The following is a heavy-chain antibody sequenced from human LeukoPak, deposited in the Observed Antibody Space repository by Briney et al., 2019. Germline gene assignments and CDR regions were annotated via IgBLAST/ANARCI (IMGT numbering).Heavy chain of an antibody. CDR2: ISSSSSYT. Sequence: MTGGSLRLSCAASGFTFSSYSMNWVRQAPGKGLEWVSSISSSSSYTYYADSVKGRFTISRDNAKNSLYLQMNSLRAEDTAVYYCARDRNYYGSGSSDYWGQGTLVTVSS. J-gene: IGHJ4*02. CDR3: ARDRNYYGSGSSDY. D-gene: IGHD3-10*01. V-gene: IGHV3-21*01. CDR1: GFTFSSYS.